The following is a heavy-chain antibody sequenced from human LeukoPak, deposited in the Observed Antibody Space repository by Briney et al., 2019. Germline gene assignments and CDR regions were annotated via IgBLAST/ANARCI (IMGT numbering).Heavy chain of an antibody. CDR1: GFTFSSYS. CDR2: ISSSSSYI. J-gene: IGHJ6*03. CDR3: ARVLPGYYYYMDV. V-gene: IGHV3-21*01. Sequence: GGSLRLPCAASGFTFSSYSMNWVRRAPGKGLEWVSSISSSSSYIYYADSVKGRFTISRDNAKNSLYLQMNSLRAEDTAVYYCARVLPGYYYYMDVWGKGTTVTVSS.